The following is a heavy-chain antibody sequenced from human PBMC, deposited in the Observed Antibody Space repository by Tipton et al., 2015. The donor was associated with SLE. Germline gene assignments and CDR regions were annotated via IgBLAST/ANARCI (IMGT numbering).Heavy chain of an antibody. V-gene: IGHV4-39*01. CDR3: ARIDSSSWKDYFDY. J-gene: IGHJ4*02. D-gene: IGHD6-13*01. Sequence: TLSLTCAVYGGSISSNSYHWGWIRQPPGKGLEWIGSIYYSGTTYYNPSLKSRVTISVDTSKNQFSLKLSSVTAADTAVYYCARIDSSSWKDYFDYWGQGTLVTVSS. CDR2: IYYSGTT. CDR1: GGSISSNSYH.